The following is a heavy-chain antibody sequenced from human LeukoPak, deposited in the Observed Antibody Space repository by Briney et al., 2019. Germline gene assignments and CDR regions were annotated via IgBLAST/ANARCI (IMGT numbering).Heavy chain of an antibody. CDR3: AKVRWDQPGDY. J-gene: IGHJ4*02. CDR1: GFTFSSYA. CDR2: ISGSGGST. V-gene: IGHV3-23*01. Sequence: GGSLRLSCAASGFTFSSYAMSWVRQAPGKGLEWASAISGSGGSTYYADSVKGRFTISRENSKNTLYLQMNSLRAEDTAVYYCAKVRWDQPGDYWGQGTLVTVSS. D-gene: IGHD1-14*01.